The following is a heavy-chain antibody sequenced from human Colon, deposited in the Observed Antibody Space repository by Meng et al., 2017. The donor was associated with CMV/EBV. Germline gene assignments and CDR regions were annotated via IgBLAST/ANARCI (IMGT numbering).Heavy chain of an antibody. D-gene: IGHD3-3*01. Sequence: GGSLRLSCATSGFSFSDYTMNWVRQAPGKGLEWVASVSSGSRYIYYADSAKGRFTISRDNAKNTLYLQMNSLRLEDTAVYYCARLKSEEEDHWGQGTMVTVSS. CDR3: ARLKSEEEDH. CDR2: VSSGSRYI. V-gene: IGHV3-21*01. J-gene: IGHJ4*02. CDR1: GFSFSDYT.